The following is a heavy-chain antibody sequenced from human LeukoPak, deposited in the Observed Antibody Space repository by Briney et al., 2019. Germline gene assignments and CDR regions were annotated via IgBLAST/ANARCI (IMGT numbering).Heavy chain of an antibody. J-gene: IGHJ4*02. Sequence: HPGGSLRLSCAASGFTFSSYAMSWVRQAPGKGLDWVSTISGSGGSTYYADSVKGRFTISRDNSKNTLYLQMNSLRAEDTAVYYCAKGGGSKAYFDYWGQGTLVTVSS. CDR3: AKGGGSKAYFDY. D-gene: IGHD1-26*01. CDR2: ISGSGGST. V-gene: IGHV3-23*01. CDR1: GFTFSSYA.